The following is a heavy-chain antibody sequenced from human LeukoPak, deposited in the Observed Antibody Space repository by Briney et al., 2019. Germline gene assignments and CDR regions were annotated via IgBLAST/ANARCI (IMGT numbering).Heavy chain of an antibody. V-gene: IGHV4-34*01. D-gene: IGHD4-17*01. Sequence: SDTLSLTCAVYGGSVNGYYWSWIRQPPAKGLEWIGEINHSGNTHYNPSLESRVTMTIDTSKNQFSLRLSSVIAADTAVYYCAKGCTVTTCAWFDPWGQGTLVIVSS. CDR3: AKGCTVTTCAWFDP. CDR1: GGSVNGYY. J-gene: IGHJ5*02. CDR2: INHSGNT.